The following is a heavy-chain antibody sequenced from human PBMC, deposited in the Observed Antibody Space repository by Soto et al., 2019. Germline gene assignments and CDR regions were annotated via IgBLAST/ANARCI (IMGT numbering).Heavy chain of an antibody. V-gene: IGHV4-28*01. J-gene: IGHJ3*01. Sequence: QVQLQESGPGLVKPSDTLSLTCAVSGYSISSSHWWVWIRQPPGKGLEWIGYIYYSGTTYYNPSLMSRVTMSVDTSKNQISLRLSSVTAVDTAVYYCARKIAVSGHDAFDVWGQGTMVTVSS. CDR2: IYYSGTT. CDR3: ARKIAVSGHDAFDV. CDR1: GYSISSSHW. D-gene: IGHD6-19*01.